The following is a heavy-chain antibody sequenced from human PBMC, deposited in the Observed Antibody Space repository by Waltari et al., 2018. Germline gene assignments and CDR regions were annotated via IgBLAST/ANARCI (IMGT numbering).Heavy chain of an antibody. CDR1: GFFFNNFG. CDR3: ARSRRGDYYDPSSH. V-gene: IGHV3-21*01. Sequence: EVSLVESGGKVVKPGGSLRLSCATSGFFFNNFGLNWFRQAPGKGLGWVATISMSGNIIYYGQSVEGRFTISRDNAKKSVFLQMNSLRADDTATYYCARSRRGDYYDPSSHWGQGTLVTVSS. CDR2: ISMSGNII. D-gene: IGHD3-16*01. J-gene: IGHJ4*02.